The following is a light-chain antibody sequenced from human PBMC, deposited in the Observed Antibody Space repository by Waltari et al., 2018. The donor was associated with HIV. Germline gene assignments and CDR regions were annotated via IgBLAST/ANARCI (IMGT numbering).Light chain of an antibody. CDR2: DVS. V-gene: IGLV2-11*01. J-gene: IGLJ2*01. CDR3: SSYAGTSVL. Sequence: QSALTQPRSVSGSPGQSVAISCTGTSSDVGGYNFFSWYQQHPGKAPKFLIYDVSKRPSGVPDRFSGSKSGNTASLTISGLQAEDEADYYCSSYAGTSVLFGGGTKLTVL. CDR1: SSDVGGYNF.